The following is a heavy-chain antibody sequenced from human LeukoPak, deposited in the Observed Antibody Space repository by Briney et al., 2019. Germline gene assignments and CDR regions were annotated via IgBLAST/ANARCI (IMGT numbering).Heavy chain of an antibody. V-gene: IGHV4-59*08. CDR2: IYYTGNT. CDR1: GGSISSYY. J-gene: IGHJ1*01. D-gene: IGHD4-17*01. CDR3: ARGEDGDYYFQH. Sequence: PSETLSLTCTVSGGSISSYYWTWIRQPPGKGLEWIGYIYYTGNTNYNPSLKSRVTISVDASKNHFSLKLSSVTAADTAVYYCARGEDGDYYFQHWGQGTLVTVSS.